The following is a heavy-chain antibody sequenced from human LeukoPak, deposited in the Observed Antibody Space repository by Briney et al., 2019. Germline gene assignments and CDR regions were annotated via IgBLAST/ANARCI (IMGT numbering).Heavy chain of an antibody. D-gene: IGHD2-15*01. CDR1: GGSISSGSYY. Sequence: SETLSLTCTVSGGSISSGSYYWTWIRQPAGKGLEWIGRIFPGGITNYNPSLKSRVAISLDASKNQFSLKLTSVTAADTAVYYCARGGPRGVVAAIPTLDYWGQGTLVTVSS. CDR2: IFPGGIT. V-gene: IGHV4-61*02. CDR3: ARGGPRGVVAAIPTLDY. J-gene: IGHJ4*02.